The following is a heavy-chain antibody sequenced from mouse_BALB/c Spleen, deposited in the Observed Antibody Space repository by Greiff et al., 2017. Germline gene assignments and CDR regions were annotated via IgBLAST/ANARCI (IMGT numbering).Heavy chain of an antibody. J-gene: IGHJ2*01. V-gene: IGHV5-6-5*01. CDR2: ISSGGST. CDR3: TRGNYYGSRFDY. Sequence: EVMLVESGGGLVKPGGSLTLSCAASGFTFTSYAMSWVRQTPEKRLEWVASISSGGSTYYPDSVKGRLTISRDNARNLLYMQMSSLRSEDTAMYYCTRGNYYGSRFDYWGQGTTLTVSA. D-gene: IGHD1-1*01. CDR1: GFTFTSYA.